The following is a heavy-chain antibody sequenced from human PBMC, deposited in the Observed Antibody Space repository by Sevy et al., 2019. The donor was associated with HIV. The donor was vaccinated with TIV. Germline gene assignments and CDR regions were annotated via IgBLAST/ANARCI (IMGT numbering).Heavy chain of an antibody. Sequence: GSLRLSCAASGFTFSSYAMSWVRQAPGKGLEWVSGISGSGGSTYYADSVKGRFTISRDNSKNTLYLQMNSLRAEDTAVYYCAKTYYYDSSGLFDYWGQGTLVTVSS. CDR2: ISGSGGST. CDR3: AKTYYYDSSGLFDY. J-gene: IGHJ4*02. D-gene: IGHD3-22*01. CDR1: GFTFSSYA. V-gene: IGHV3-23*01.